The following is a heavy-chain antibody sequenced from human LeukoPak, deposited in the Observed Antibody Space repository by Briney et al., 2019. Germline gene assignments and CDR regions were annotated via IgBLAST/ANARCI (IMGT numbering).Heavy chain of an antibody. CDR1: GFTFSSYG. V-gene: IGHV3-30*02. Sequence: GGSLRLSCAASGFTFSSYGMHWVRQAPGKGLEWVAFIRYDGSNKYYADSVKGRFTISRDNSKNTLYLQMNSLRAEDTAVYYCAKRYCSSTSCWGYAFDIWGQGTMVTVSS. D-gene: IGHD2-2*01. CDR3: AKRYCSSTSCWGYAFDI. CDR2: IRYDGSNK. J-gene: IGHJ3*02.